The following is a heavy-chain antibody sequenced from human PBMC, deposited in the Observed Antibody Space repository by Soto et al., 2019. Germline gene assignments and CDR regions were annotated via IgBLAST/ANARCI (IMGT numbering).Heavy chain of an antibody. CDR2: IYYSGTT. J-gene: IGHJ4*02. Sequence: PSETLSLTCTVSDGSISTYYWSWIRQPPGKGLEWIGFIYYSGTTNYNPSLKSRVTISVDTSKNQFSLKLSSVTAADTAVYYCARDAYSGYDKGYFDYWGPGTLVTVSS. D-gene: IGHD5-12*01. CDR3: ARDAYSGYDKGYFDY. CDR1: DGSISTYY. V-gene: IGHV4-59*01.